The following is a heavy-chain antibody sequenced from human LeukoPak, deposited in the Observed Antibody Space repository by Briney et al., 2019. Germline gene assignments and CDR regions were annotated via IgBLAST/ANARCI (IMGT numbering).Heavy chain of an antibody. V-gene: IGHV1-46*01. Sequence: ASVKVSCKASGYTFTSYYMHWVRQAPGQGLEWMGIINPSGGSTSCAQKFQGRVTMTRDTSTSTVYMELSSLRSEDTAVYYCARDPTSSATVAGDPYYYYMDVWGKGTTVTVSS. CDR1: GYTFTSYY. D-gene: IGHD6-19*01. CDR2: INPSGGST. CDR3: ARDPTSSATVAGDPYYYYMDV. J-gene: IGHJ6*03.